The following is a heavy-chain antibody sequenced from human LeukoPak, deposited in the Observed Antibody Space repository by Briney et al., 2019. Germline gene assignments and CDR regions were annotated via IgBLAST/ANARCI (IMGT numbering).Heavy chain of an antibody. CDR1: RFTFDNNA. D-gene: IGHD2-2*01. CDR3: VKDRCDRTTCPEV. J-gene: IGHJ4*02. V-gene: IGHV3-9*01. CDR2: ISWNSGNI. Sequence: PGWSLRLSCAASRFTFDNNAMHWVRQAPGKGLEWVASISWNSGNIDYADSVKGRFTISRDNSKNTLHLQMSSLRAEDTALYYCVKDRCDRTTCPEVWGQGTLVTVSS.